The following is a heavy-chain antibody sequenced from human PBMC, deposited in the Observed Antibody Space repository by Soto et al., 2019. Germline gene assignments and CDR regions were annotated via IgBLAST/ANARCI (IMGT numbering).Heavy chain of an antibody. CDR1: GFTFSSYA. V-gene: IGHV3-64D*08. D-gene: IGHD6-6*01. Sequence: PGGSLRLSCSASGFTFSSYAMHWVRQAPGKGLDYVSAISSNGGSTYYADSVKGRFTISRDNSKNTLYLQMSSLRAEDTAVYYCVKEYSSSSEGYYYYYGMDVWGQGTTVTVSS. CDR2: ISSNGGST. J-gene: IGHJ6*02. CDR3: VKEYSSSSEGYYYYYGMDV.